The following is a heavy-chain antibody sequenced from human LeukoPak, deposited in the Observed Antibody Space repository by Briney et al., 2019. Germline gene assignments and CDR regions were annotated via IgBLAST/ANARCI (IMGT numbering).Heavy chain of an antibody. D-gene: IGHD6-19*01. J-gene: IGHJ4*02. V-gene: IGHV4-34*01. Sequence: SETLSLTCAVYGGSFSGYYWSWIRQPPGKGLEWIGEINHSGSTNYNPSLESRVTISVDTSKNQFSLKLSSVTAADTAVYYCARAGYSSGWYGIDYWGQGTLVTVSS. CDR2: INHSGST. CDR3: ARAGYSSGWYGIDY. CDR1: GGSFSGYY.